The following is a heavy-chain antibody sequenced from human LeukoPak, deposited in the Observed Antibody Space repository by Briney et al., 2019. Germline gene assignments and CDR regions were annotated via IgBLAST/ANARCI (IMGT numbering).Heavy chain of an antibody. D-gene: IGHD3-3*01. CDR2: INYSGSS. Sequence: SETLSLPCTVSGGSISSSSYNWGWIRQPPGKRLEYLGTINYSGSSHYTPSLKSRINISADASKNQFSLKLNSVTAADTAVYYCVRQAIWSGYFVSDNDYWGQGTRVTVSS. CDR1: GGSISSSSYN. J-gene: IGHJ4*02. CDR3: VRQAIWSGYFVSDNDY. V-gene: IGHV4-39*01.